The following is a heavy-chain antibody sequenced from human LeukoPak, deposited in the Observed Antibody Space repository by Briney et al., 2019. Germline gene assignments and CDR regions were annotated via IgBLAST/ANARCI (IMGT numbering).Heavy chain of an antibody. CDR1: GGTFGSYA. CDR2: IIPIFGTA. J-gene: IGHJ5*02. V-gene: IGHV1-69*05. Sequence: ASVKVSCKASGGTFGSYAISWVRQAPGQGLEWMGRIIPIFGTANYAQKFQGRVTITTDESTSTAYMELSSLRSEDTVVYYCARAVLGYCSGGSCYGRDWFDPWGQGTLVTVSS. CDR3: ARAVLGYCSGGSCYGRDWFDP. D-gene: IGHD2-15*01.